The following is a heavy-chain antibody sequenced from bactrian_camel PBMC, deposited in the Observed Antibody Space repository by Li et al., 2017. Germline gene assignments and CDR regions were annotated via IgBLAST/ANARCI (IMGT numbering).Heavy chain of an antibody. CDR3: ATGTVGGTWFQCNY. Sequence: HVQLVESGGGLVQPGGSLRLSCAASRFTFSNYFMSWVRQAPGKGLEWVSSIYSDDSNTYYADSVKGRFTISRDNAKNTLYLQMTSLKPEDTARYYCATGTVGGTWFQCNYWGQGTQVTVS. CDR2: IYSDDSNT. D-gene: IGHD6*01. V-gene: IGHV3-2*01. J-gene: IGHJ4*01. CDR1: RFTFSNYF.